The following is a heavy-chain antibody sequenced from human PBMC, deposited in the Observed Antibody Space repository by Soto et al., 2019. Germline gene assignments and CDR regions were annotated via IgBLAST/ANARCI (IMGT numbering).Heavy chain of an antibody. Sequence: TLSLTCTVSGGSISSYYWSWIRQPPGKGLEWIGYIYYSGSTNYNPSLKSRVTISVDTFKNQFSLKLSSVTAADTGVYYCARETGYCSGGSCYPNWFDPWGQGTLVTVSS. CDR3: ARETGYCSGGSCYPNWFDP. D-gene: IGHD2-15*01. CDR2: IYYSGST. J-gene: IGHJ5*02. CDR1: GGSISSYY. V-gene: IGHV4-59*01.